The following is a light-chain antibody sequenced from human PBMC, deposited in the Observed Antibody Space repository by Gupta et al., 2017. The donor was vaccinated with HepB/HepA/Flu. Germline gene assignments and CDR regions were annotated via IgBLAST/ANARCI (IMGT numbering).Light chain of an antibody. Sequence: QSALTQPRSVSGSPGQSVTLSCTGTSSDIGSYNYVSWYQQHPGKAPKLMIYDVSNRPSGVPDRFSGSKSGNTASLTISGLQAEDEADYYCCSYAGSYTFVFGGGTKLTVL. CDR2: DVS. V-gene: IGLV2-11*01. J-gene: IGLJ2*01. CDR3: CSYAGSYTFV. CDR1: SSDIGSYNY.